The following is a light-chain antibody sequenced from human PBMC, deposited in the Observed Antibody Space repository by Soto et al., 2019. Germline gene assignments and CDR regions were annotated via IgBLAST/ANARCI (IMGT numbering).Light chain of an antibody. J-gene: IGKJ4*01. CDR2: DAS. CDR3: QQYDSYVT. Sequence: MQMNLYPSTLSASVGDRVTITCRASQSINGRLAWYQQKPGKAPKLLIYDASSLQSGVPSRFSGRGSGTEFTLTINSLQPDDFATYYCQQYDSYVTFGGGTKVDIK. CDR1: QSINGR. V-gene: IGKV1-5*01.